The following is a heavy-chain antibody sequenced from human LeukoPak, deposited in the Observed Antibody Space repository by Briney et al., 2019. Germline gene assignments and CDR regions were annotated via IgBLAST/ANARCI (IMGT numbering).Heavy chain of an antibody. Sequence: GASVKVSCKASGYTFTSYAMHWVRQAPGQRLEWMGWINAGNGNTKYSQKFQGRVTMTRDTSIGTAYMELSRLRSDDTAVYYCARLVLRAWGIVVVPAIPEPEYGMDVWGQGTTVTVSS. D-gene: IGHD2-2*01. CDR3: ARLVLRAWGIVVVPAIPEPEYGMDV. CDR1: GYTFTSYA. V-gene: IGHV1-3*01. J-gene: IGHJ6*02. CDR2: INAGNGNT.